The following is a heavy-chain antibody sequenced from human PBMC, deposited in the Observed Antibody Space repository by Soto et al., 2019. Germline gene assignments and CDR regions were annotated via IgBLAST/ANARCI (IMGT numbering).Heavy chain of an antibody. CDR1: GFTFSSYG. CDR2: IWYDGSNK. V-gene: IGHV3-33*01. J-gene: IGHJ4*02. D-gene: IGHD6-13*01. Sequence: QVQLVKSGGGVVQPGRSLRLSCAASGFTFSSYGMHWVRQAPGKGLEWVAVIWYDGSNKYYADSVKGRFTISRDNSKNTLYLQMNSLRAEDTAVYYCARGPGYSSSWYDYWGQGTLVTVSS. CDR3: ARGPGYSSSWYDY.